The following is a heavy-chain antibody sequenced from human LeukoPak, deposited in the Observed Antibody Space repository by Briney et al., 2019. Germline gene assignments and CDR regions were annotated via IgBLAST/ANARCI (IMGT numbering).Heavy chain of an antibody. CDR2: IKYDGSGK. J-gene: IGHJ4*02. CDR1: GFTFSSHW. Sequence: GGSLRLSCAASGFTFSSHWMSWVRQGPGKGLEWVANIKYDGSGKYYMDSVKGRFTVSSDNAKNSLYLQLSSLRAEDTAVYYCVRDFTWTTGDEIWGQGTLVTVSS. V-gene: IGHV3-7*01. D-gene: IGHD7-27*01. CDR3: VRDFTWTTGDEI.